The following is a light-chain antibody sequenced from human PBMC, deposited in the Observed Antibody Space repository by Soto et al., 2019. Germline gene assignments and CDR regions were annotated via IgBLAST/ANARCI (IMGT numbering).Light chain of an antibody. J-gene: IGLJ1*01. CDR1: SSDVGGYNY. CDR2: NVS. CDR3: TSYTNRYTYV. Sequence: SALTQPASLSGSPGQSITISCTGTSSDVGGYNYVAWYQQHPGKAPKLMIYNVSNRPSGVSNRFSGSKSGNTASLTISGLQAEDEADYYCTSYTNRYTYVFGTGTKVTVL. V-gene: IGLV2-14*03.